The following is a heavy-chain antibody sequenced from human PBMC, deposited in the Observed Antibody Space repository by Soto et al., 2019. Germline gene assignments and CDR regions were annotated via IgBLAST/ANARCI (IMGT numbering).Heavy chain of an antibody. Sequence: SVKVSCKASGGTFSSYTISWVRQAPGQGLEWMGRIIPILGIANYAQKFQGRVTITADKSTSTAYMELSSLRSEDTAVYYCASAYCSSTSCYLSLDYWGQGTLVTVSS. CDR2: IIPILGIA. D-gene: IGHD2-2*01. V-gene: IGHV1-69*02. CDR1: GGTFSSYT. J-gene: IGHJ4*02. CDR3: ASAYCSSTSCYLSLDY.